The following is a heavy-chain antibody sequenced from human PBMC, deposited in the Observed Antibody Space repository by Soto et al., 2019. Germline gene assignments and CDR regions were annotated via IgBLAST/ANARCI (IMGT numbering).Heavy chain of an antibody. V-gene: IGHV1-69*01. D-gene: IGHD1-7*01. CDR2: IIPIFGTA. J-gene: IGHJ4*02. CDR3: ATGGKLELPDY. CDR1: GGTFSSYA. Sequence: QVQLVQSGTEVKKPGSSVKVSCKTSGGTFSSYAINWVRQAPGQGLEWMGGIIPIFGTADYAQKFQGRLTITADASTRTAYMELSSLKSEDTAVYYCATGGKLELPDYGGQGTLVTVPS.